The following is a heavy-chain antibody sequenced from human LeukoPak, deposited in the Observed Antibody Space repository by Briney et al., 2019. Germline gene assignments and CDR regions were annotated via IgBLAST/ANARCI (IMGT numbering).Heavy chain of an antibody. J-gene: IGHJ4*02. CDR2: INPNSGGT. D-gene: IGHD3-22*01. Sequence: ASVKVSSKASGYILTVYYIHWVRQAPGQGLEWMGWINPNSGGTNFAQKFQGRVTMTRDTSISTAYLELTTLTLDDTAVYYCARGRRHTMIVVDSYYFDFWGQGTLVTVSS. CDR3: ARGRRHTMIVVDSYYFDF. CDR1: GYILTVYY. V-gene: IGHV1-2*02.